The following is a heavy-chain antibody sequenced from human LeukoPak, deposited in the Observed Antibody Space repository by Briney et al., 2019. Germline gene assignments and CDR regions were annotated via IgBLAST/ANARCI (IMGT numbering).Heavy chain of an antibody. Sequence: PGGSLRLSCAASGFTFSNYAMSWVRQTPGKGLEWVSVISGSGGSTYYADSVKGRFTISRDNSKNTLYLQMNSLRAEDTAIYYCASGGLNDFWSGYGYFDYWGQGTLVTVSS. CDR3: ASGGLNDFWSGYGYFDY. CDR2: ISGSGGST. J-gene: IGHJ4*02. V-gene: IGHV3-23*01. D-gene: IGHD3-3*01. CDR1: GFTFSNYA.